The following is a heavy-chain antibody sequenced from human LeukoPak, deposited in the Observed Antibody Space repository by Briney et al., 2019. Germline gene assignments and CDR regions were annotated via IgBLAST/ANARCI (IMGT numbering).Heavy chain of an antibody. J-gene: IGHJ4*02. CDR1: GFTFSSYS. Sequence: PGGSLRLSCAASGFTFSSYSMNWVRQAPGKGLEWVSCISTSSSYIYYADSVKGRFTISRDNAKNTLFLQINSLRAEDTAVYYCAREILAPGKTHDYWGQGTLVTVSS. CDR2: ISTSSSYI. CDR3: AREILAPGKTHDY. V-gene: IGHV3-21*01.